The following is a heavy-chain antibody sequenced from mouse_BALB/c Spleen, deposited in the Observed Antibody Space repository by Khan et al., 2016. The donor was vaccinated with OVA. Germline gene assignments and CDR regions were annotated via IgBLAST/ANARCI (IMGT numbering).Heavy chain of an antibody. CDR2: IWSDGST. V-gene: IGHV2-6-1*01. D-gene: IGHD2-10*01. CDR3: ARQPYYHYYALDY. Sequence: QVQLQQSGPGLVALSQSLSITCTISGFSLTSYGIHWVRQPPGKGLEWLVVIWSDGSTTYNSTLKSRLSITKDNSKSQVFLKMNSLQTDDTAMYYCARQPYYHYYALDYWGQGTSVTVSS. CDR1: GFSLTSYG. J-gene: IGHJ4*01.